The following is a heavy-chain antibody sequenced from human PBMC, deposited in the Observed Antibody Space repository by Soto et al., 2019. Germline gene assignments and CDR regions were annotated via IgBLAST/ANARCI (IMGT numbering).Heavy chain of an antibody. CDR2: INHSGST. V-gene: IGHV4-34*01. J-gene: IGHJ6*02. CDR1: GGSFSGYY. CDR3: ARVTGRYYYGMDV. Sequence: ETLSLTCAVYGGSFSGYYWSWIRQPPGKGLERIGEINHSGSTNYNPSLKSRVTISVDTSKNQFSLKLSSVTAADTAVYYCARVTGRYYYGMDVWGQGTTVTVS.